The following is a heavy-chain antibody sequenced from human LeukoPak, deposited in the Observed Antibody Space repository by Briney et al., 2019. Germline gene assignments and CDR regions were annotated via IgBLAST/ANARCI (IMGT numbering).Heavy chain of an antibody. D-gene: IGHD6-13*01. Sequence: GRSLRLSCAASGFSFSSYGMHWVRQAPGKGLEWVAVIWYGGTNKNYVDSVKGRFTISRDNSKNTVYLQMNSLRAEDTAVYYCARAIGIGAALDYWGQGTLVTVSS. J-gene: IGHJ4*02. CDR3: ARAIGIGAALDY. V-gene: IGHV3-33*01. CDR2: IWYGGTNK. CDR1: GFSFSSYG.